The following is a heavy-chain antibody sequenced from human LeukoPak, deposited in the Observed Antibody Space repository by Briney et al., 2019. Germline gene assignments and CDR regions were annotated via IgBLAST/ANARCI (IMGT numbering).Heavy chain of an antibody. CDR2: ISGSGGST. Sequence: QSGGSLRLSCAVSGITLSNYAMSWVRQAPGKGLEWVSAISGSGGSTYYADSVKGRFTISRDNSKNTLYLQMNSLRAEDTAVYYCAKGSPLTRYSSSWYDYWGQGTLVTVSS. CDR3: AKGSPLTRYSSSWYDY. V-gene: IGHV3-23*01. J-gene: IGHJ4*02. D-gene: IGHD6-13*01. CDR1: GITLSNYA.